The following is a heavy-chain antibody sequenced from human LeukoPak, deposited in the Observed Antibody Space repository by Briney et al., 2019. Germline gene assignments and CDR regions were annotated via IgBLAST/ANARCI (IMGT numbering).Heavy chain of an antibody. Sequence: PGGSLRLSCAASGFTFSSYEMNWVRQAPGEGLEWVSYISSSGNTIYYADSVKGRFTISRDNAKNSLYLQMNSLRVEDTAVYYCARTSGYCISTSCYNWFDPWGQGTLVTVSS. CDR3: ARTSGYCISTSCYNWFDP. CDR1: GFTFSSYE. J-gene: IGHJ5*02. D-gene: IGHD2-2*03. V-gene: IGHV3-48*03. CDR2: ISSSGNTI.